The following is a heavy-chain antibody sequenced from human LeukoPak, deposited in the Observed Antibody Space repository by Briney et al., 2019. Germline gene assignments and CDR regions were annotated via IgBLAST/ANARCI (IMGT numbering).Heavy chain of an antibody. CDR1: GGSISSYY. Sequence: SETLSLTCTVSGGSISSYYWSWLRQPPGKGLEFIGYIYYSGSTNYKPSLKSRVTISVDTSKNQFSLKLSSVTAADTAVYYCADVVVVAATPGYFQHWGQGTLVTVS. V-gene: IGHV4-59*01. CDR2: IYYSGST. J-gene: IGHJ1*01. CDR3: ADVVVVAATPGYFQH. D-gene: IGHD2-15*01.